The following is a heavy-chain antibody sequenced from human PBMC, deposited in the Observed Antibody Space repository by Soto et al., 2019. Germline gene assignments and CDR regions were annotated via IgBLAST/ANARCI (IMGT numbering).Heavy chain of an antibody. CDR2: ISGSGGST. Sequence: GGSLRLSCAASGFTFSSYAMSWVRQAPGKGLEWVSAISGSGGSTYYADSVKGRFTISRDNSKNTLYLQMNSLRAEDTAVYYCAKAPGPYYDFWSGSSNWFDPWGQGTLVTVSS. V-gene: IGHV3-23*01. CDR1: GFTFSSYA. J-gene: IGHJ5*02. D-gene: IGHD3-3*01. CDR3: AKAPGPYYDFWSGSSNWFDP.